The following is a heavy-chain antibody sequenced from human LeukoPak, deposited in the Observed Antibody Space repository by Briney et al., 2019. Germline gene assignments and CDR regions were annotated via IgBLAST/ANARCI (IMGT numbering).Heavy chain of an antibody. D-gene: IGHD4-17*01. CDR1: GGSISSGGYY. CDR3: ARAKTSYGDCLDY. CDR2: IYYSGST. V-gene: IGHV4-31*03. Sequence: SQTLSLTCTVSGGSISSGGYYWSWIRQHPGKGLEWIGYIYYSGSTYYNPSLKSRVTISVDTSKNQFSLKLSSVTAADTAVYCCARAKTSYGDCLDYWGQGTLVTVSS. J-gene: IGHJ4*02.